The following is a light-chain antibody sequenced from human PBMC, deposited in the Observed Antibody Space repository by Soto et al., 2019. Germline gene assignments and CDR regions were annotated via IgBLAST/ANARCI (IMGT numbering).Light chain of an antibody. Sequence: DVEMTQSPSTLPTSIGDRVTINCRASQNVSNWLAWYQQKPGKAPKLLIYKASRLESGVPSRFSASGSGTDFTLTTNTLHSDDFATYFCQQYSKESTFGQGTKLEIK. J-gene: IGKJ2*01. CDR2: KAS. V-gene: IGKV1-5*03. CDR1: QNVSNW. CDR3: QQYSKEST.